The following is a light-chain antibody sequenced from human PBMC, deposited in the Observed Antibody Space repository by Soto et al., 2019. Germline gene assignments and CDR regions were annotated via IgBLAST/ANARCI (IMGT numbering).Light chain of an antibody. V-gene: IGLV1-40*01. CDR1: SSNIGAGYD. J-gene: IGLJ1*01. CDR2: GNS. CDR3: QSYDSSLSVIYV. Sequence: QSVLTQPPSVSGAPGQRVTISCTGSSSNIGAGYDVHWYQHLPGTAPKLLIYGNSNRPSGVPDRFSGSKSGTSASLAITGLQAEDEADYYCQSYDSSLSVIYVFGTGTKVTVL.